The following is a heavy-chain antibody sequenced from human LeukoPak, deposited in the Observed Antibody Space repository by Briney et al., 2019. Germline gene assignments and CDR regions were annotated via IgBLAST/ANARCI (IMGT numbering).Heavy chain of an antibody. CDR1: GGSFSTYY. Sequence: SETLSLTCAVYGGSFSTYYWSWIRQSPGKGLEWIAEINHRGDTNYNPSVKSRVTISVDTSKNQFSLKITSLTAAHTAVYYCARGPTISETGYFDYWGQGTLVTVS. CDR2: INHRGDT. J-gene: IGHJ4*03. CDR3: ARGPTISETGYFDY. D-gene: IGHD1-1*01. V-gene: IGHV4-34*01.